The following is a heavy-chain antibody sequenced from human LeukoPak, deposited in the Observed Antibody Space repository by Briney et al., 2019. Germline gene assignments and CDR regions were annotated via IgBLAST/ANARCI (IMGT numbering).Heavy chain of an antibody. Sequence: GESLRISCKGSGYRFTSYWISRVRQMPGKGPEWMGRIDHSDSYTNYSPSFQGHVTNSADKSISTAVLQWSSLKASDTAMYYCARHSVGAAYNWFDPWGQGTLVTVSS. CDR2: IDHSDSYT. J-gene: IGHJ5*02. CDR3: ARHSVGAAYNWFDP. CDR1: GYRFTSYW. V-gene: IGHV5-10-1*01. D-gene: IGHD2-15*01.